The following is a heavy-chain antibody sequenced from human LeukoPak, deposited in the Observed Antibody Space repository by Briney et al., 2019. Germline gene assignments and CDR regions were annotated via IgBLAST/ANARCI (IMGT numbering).Heavy chain of an antibody. V-gene: IGHV3-7*04. Sequence: GGSLRLSCAASGFIFSEYWVNWVRQAPGKGLEWVTNIKQDGSEKYYVDSVKGRFTISRDNAKNSLYLQMNSLRAEDTAVYYCARGGGNFDYWGQGTLVTVSS. J-gene: IGHJ4*02. CDR1: GFIFSEYW. D-gene: IGHD3-16*01. CDR3: ARGGGNFDY. CDR2: IKQDGSEK.